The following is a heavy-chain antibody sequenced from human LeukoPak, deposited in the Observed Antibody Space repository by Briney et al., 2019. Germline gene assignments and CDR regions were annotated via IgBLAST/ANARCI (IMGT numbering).Heavy chain of an antibody. D-gene: IGHD3-3*01. V-gene: IGHV4-34*01. Sequence: SETLSLTCAVYGGSFSGYYWSWIRQPPGKGLEWIGEINHSGSTNYNPSLTSRVTISVDTSKNQFSLKLSSVTAADTAVYYRARSASGYIDYWGQGTLVTVSS. CDR3: ARSASGYIDY. J-gene: IGHJ4*02. CDR1: GGSFSGYY. CDR2: INHSGST.